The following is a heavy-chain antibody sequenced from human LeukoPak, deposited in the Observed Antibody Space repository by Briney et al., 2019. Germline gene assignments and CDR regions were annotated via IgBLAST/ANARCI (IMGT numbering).Heavy chain of an antibody. CDR3: AINGGSSNFDY. V-gene: IGHV4-4*02. J-gene: IGHJ4*02. CDR2: IYHSGST. D-gene: IGHD1-26*01. CDR1: GGSISSSHW. Sequence: SETLSLTCAVSGGSISSSHWWSWVRQPPGKGLEWIGEIYHSGSTNYNPSLKSRVTISVDKSKNQFSLKLSSVTAADTAVYYCAINGGSSNFDYWGQGTLVTVSS.